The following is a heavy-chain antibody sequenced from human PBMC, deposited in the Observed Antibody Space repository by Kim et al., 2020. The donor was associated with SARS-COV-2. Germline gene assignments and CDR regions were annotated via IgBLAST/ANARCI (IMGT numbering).Heavy chain of an antibody. V-gene: IGHV4-34*01. CDR1: GGSFSGYY. Sequence: SETLSLTCAVYGGSFSGYYWSWIRQPPGKGLEWIGEINHSGSTNYNPSFKSRVTISVEPSKNQFSLKLSSVNAADTAVYYCARGRVSSWWDDCGGQGILV. J-gene: IGHJ4*02. CDR3: ARGRVSSWWDDC. CDR2: INHSGST. D-gene: IGHD6-13*01.